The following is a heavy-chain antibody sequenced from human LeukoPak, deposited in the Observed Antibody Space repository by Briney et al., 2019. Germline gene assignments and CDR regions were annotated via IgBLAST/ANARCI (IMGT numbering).Heavy chain of an antibody. CDR3: ARVKSYYYDTSDKDAFDI. CDR2: INPRGGST. V-gene: IGHV1-46*01. J-gene: IGHJ3*02. Sequence: ASVKVSCKASGYTFTSHFMHWVRQAPGQGLEWMGIINPRGGSTSYTQNFQGKVTMTRDTSTSTVYMELSSLRSEDTAVYYCARVKSYYYDTSDKDAFDIWGQGTMVTVSS. D-gene: IGHD3-22*01. CDR1: GYTFTSHF.